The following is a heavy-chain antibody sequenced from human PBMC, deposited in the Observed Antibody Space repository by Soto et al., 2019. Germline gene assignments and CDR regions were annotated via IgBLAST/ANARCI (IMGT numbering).Heavy chain of an antibody. D-gene: IGHD5-18*01. CDR1: GGTFRSHH. J-gene: IGHJ5*02. Sequence: GAPMKVSRKGSGGTFRSHHMHWVPQAPGQRLEWMGIINPSGGSTSYAKKFQGRVTMTRDTSASTVYMELSSLRSEDTAVYYCARVYPSDTRYGYVGNNWFDPWGQGTLVTVSS. CDR2: INPSGGST. V-gene: IGHV1-46*03. CDR3: ARVYPSDTRYGYVGNNWFDP.